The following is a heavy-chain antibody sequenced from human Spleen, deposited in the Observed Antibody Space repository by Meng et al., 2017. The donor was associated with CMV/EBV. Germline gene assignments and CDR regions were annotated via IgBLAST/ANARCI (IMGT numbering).Heavy chain of an antibody. CDR2: ISGIGGST. J-gene: IGHJ6*02. CDR3: AKHGSEGYYYGMDV. V-gene: IGHV3-23*01. Sequence: GESLKISCAASGFTFSSYAMSWVRQAPGKGLEWVSAISGIGGSTYYADSVKGRFTISRDNSKNTLYLQMNSLRAEDTAVYYCAKHGSEGYYYGMDVWGQGTTVTVSS. D-gene: IGHD1-14*01. CDR1: GFTFSSYA.